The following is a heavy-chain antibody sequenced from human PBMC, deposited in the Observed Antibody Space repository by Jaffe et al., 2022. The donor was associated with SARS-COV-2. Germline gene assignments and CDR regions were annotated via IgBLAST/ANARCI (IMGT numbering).Heavy chain of an antibody. D-gene: IGHD3-22*01. CDR3: AKGFDRGSMDV. V-gene: IGHV3-23*01. CDR1: GFTFTTNT. J-gene: IGHJ6*02. CDR2: ITGSGDT. Sequence: VEVLDSGGGMVQPGGSLRLSCAASGFTFTTNTMDWVRQPPGKGLEWVSRITGSGDTDYIDSVKGRFTVSRDNSKNTVYLQMNSLRAEDTAVYYCAKGFDRGSMDVWGQGTTVTVSS.